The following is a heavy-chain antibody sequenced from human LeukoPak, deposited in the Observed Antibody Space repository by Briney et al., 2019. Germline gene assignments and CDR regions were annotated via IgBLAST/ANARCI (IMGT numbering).Heavy chain of an antibody. CDR2: ISSSGTTI. J-gene: IGHJ4*02. V-gene: IGHV3-48*03. D-gene: IGHD6-13*01. CDR1: GFTFSSYE. Sequence: GGSLRLSCAASGFTFSSYEMNWVRQAPGKGRECGSYISSSGTTIYYADSVKGPFTISRDNAKTSLYLQMNSLRAEDTAVYYCASPPQSSSSWYGYFDYWGQGTLVTVSS. CDR3: ASPPQSSSSWYGYFDY.